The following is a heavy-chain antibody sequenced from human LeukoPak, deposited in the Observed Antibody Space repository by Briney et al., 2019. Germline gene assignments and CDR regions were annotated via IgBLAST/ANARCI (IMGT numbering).Heavy chain of an antibody. D-gene: IGHD5-12*01. V-gene: IGHV5-51*01. Sequence: GESLKISCKASGYTFTNDWIGWVRQMPGKGLEWMGTIYPGDSDTRYSPSFQGQVTISADKSISTAYLQWTSLRASDTAMYYCARRAYSHEWFDPWGQGTLVTVSS. CDR3: ARRAYSHEWFDP. CDR2: IYPGDSDT. CDR1: GYTFTNDW. J-gene: IGHJ5*02.